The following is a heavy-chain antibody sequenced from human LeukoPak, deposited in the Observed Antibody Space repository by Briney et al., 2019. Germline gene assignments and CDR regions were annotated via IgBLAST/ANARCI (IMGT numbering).Heavy chain of an antibody. J-gene: IGHJ4*02. V-gene: IGHV3-23*01. D-gene: IGHD2-2*01. CDR3: AKDNRRYCSSTSCLTTIDY. CDR2: ISGSGGST. CDR1: GFTFSSYA. Sequence: GGSLRLSCAASGFTFSSYAMSWVRQAPGKGLEWVSAISGSGGSTYYADSVKGRFTISRDNSKNTLYLQMNSLRAEDTDVYYCAKDNRRYCSSTSCLTTIDYWGQGTLVTVSS.